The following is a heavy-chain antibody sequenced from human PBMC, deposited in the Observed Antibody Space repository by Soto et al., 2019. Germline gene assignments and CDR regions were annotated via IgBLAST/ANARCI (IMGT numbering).Heavy chain of an antibody. CDR1: GFTFSNYA. CDR2: ISGSDGGT. CDR3: AKGPGMYSEFDC. V-gene: IGHV3-23*01. D-gene: IGHD2-8*01. J-gene: IGHJ4*02. Sequence: EVQMLESGGGLVQPGGSLRLSCAASGFTFSNYAMSWVRQAPGKGLEWVSAISGSDGGTFYADSVKGRFTISRDDYKTTLYVQLTSLRAEDTAVYPCAKGPGMYSEFDCWGKGTLVTVSS.